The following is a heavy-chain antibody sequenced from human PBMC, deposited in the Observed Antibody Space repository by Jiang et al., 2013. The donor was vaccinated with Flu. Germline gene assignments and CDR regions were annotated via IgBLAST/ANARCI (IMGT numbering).Heavy chain of an antibody. CDR1: GGSISTGSDY. V-gene: IGHV4-61*02. CDR3: ARDRDGEYRSIWYFNAFDI. D-gene: IGHD6-13*01. Sequence: QLLESGPGLVKPSQTLSLTCTVSGGSISTGSDYWNWVRQPAGKGLEWIGRIYTRGSTNYNPSLKSRVTISVDTSKNQFSLNLSSVTAADTAVYYCARDRDGEYRSIWYFNAFDIWGQGTMVTVSS. CDR2: IYTRGST. J-gene: IGHJ3*02.